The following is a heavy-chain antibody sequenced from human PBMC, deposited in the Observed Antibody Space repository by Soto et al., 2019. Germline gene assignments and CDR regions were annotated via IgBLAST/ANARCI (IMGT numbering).Heavy chain of an antibody. D-gene: IGHD2-15*01. CDR3: ARGDVVVVAATL. V-gene: IGHV4-34*01. J-gene: IGHJ4*02. CDR1: GGSFSGYY. CDR2: INHSGST. Sequence: QVQLQQWGAGLLKPSETLSLTCAVYGGSFSGYYWSWIRQPPGKGLEWIGEINHSGSTNYNLSLKSRVTISVDTSKNQFSLKLSSVTAADTAVYYCARGDVVVVAATLWGQGTLVTVSS.